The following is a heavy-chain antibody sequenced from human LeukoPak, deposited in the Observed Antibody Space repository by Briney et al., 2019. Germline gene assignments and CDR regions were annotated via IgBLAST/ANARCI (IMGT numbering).Heavy chain of an antibody. D-gene: IGHD3-10*01. CDR2: IYYSGST. CDR1: GGSFSGYY. J-gene: IGHJ3*02. Sequence: SETLSLTCAVYGGSFSGYYWSWIRQPPGKGLEWIGYIYYSGSTNYNPSLKSRVTISVDTSKNQFSLKLSSVTAADTAVYYCARDRRIRGSDAFDIWGQGTMVTVSS. CDR3: ARDRRIRGSDAFDI. V-gene: IGHV4-59*01.